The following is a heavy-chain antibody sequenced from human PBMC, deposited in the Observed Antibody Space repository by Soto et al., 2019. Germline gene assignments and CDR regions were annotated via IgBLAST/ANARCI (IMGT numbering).Heavy chain of an antibody. Sequence: GGSLRLSCAASGFIFSSSSMNCVRQSPGKGLEWISYISGSNSATYYADSVKGRFTISRDNAKNSLYQKITSLRDEDTAVYYCARDKDNASVNWRQRTLVTAFS. V-gene: IGHV3-48*02. J-gene: IGHJ1*01. CDR1: GFIFSSSS. CDR2: ISGSNSAT. D-gene: IGHD1-20*01. CDR3: ARDKDNASVN.